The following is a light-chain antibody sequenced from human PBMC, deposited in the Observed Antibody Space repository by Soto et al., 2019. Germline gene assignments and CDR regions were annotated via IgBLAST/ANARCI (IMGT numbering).Light chain of an antibody. Sequence: QAVVTQPASVSGSPGQSITISCTGTSSDVGAYNYVSWYQHHPGKVPKLLIYEVTNRPSGVSDRFSGSKSGNTASLTISGLQAEDEADYYCSSKRDSSTLFVFGTGTKLTVL. CDR3: SSKRDSSTLFV. CDR1: SSDVGAYNY. V-gene: IGLV2-14*01. CDR2: EVT. J-gene: IGLJ1*01.